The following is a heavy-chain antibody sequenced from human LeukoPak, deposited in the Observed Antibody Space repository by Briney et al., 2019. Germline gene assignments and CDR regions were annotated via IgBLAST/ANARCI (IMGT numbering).Heavy chain of an antibody. CDR3: AREGTYSYDSSGYHDAFDL. V-gene: IGHV3-53*01. CDR2: IYRGDNT. J-gene: IGHJ3*01. CDR1: GFTVSSNY. D-gene: IGHD3-22*01. Sequence: GGSLRLSCAASGFTVSSNYMSWVRQAPGKGLEWVSVIYRGDNTYYADSVRGRFTISRDSSKNTLYLQMNSLRAEDTAVYYCAREGTYSYDSSGYHDAFDLWGQGTMVTVSS.